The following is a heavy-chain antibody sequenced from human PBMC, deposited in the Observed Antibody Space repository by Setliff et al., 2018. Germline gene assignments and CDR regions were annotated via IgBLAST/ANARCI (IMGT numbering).Heavy chain of an antibody. CDR3: ARHALSFDSAWDV. CDR2: VYTSGST. Sequence: SETLSLTCTVSGGSISSYYWSWIRQPPGKGLEWIGYVYTSGSTNYSPSLKSRVTVSADRSRNQFSLNLNSVTAADTAVYYCARHALSFDSAWDVWGKGTTVTVSS. D-gene: IGHD3-9*01. CDR1: GGSISSYY. J-gene: IGHJ6*04. V-gene: IGHV4-4*08.